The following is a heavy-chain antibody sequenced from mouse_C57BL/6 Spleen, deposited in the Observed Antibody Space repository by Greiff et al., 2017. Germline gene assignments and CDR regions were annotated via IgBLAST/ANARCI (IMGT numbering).Heavy chain of an antibody. CDR3: AREDFDV. CDR2: INYDGSST. J-gene: IGHJ1*03. CDR1: GFTFSDYY. Sequence: LVESEGGLVQPGSSMKLSCTASGFTFSDYYMAWVRQVPEKGLEWVANINYDGSSTYYLDSLKSRFIISRDNAKNILYLQMSSLKSEDTATYYCAREDFDVWGTGTTVTVSS. V-gene: IGHV5-16*01.